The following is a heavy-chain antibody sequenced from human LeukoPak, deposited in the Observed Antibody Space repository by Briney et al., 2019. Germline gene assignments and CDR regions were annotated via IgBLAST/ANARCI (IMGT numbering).Heavy chain of an antibody. CDR3: ASGVAEWPYYYYGMDV. V-gene: IGHV1-2*02. CDR1: GYTFTGYY. J-gene: IGHJ6*02. Sequence: GASVKVSCKASGYTFTGYYMHWVRQAPGQGLEWMGWINPNSGGTNYAQKFQGRVTMTRDTSISTAYMELSRLRSDDTAVYYCASGVAEWPYYYYGMDVWGQGTTVTVSS. D-gene: IGHD3-3*01. CDR2: INPNSGGT.